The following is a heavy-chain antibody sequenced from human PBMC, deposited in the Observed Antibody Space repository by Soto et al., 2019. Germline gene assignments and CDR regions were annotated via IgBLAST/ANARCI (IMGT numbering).Heavy chain of an antibody. CDR2: ISFDGTAK. CDR1: GFTFNRYG. CDR3: ATGRSTRFDP. J-gene: IGHJ5*02. D-gene: IGHD1-1*01. Sequence: GGSLRLSCVASGFTFNRYGMHWVRQAPGKGLKWVAEISFDGTAKYYAESVKGRFTVSRDNGNNTLHLEMNSLGAKDTAVYFCATGRSTRFDPWGQGTLVTVSS. V-gene: IGHV3-30*03.